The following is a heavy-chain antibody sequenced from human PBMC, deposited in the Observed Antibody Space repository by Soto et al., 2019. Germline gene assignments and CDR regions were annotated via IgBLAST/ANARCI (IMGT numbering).Heavy chain of an antibody. CDR3: ARARGYSGYGKVYYYYYGMDV. CDR2: ISAYNGNT. CDR1: GYTFTSYG. D-gene: IGHD5-12*01. Sequence: ASVKVSCKASGYTFTSYGISWVRQAPGQGLEWMGWISAYNGNTNYAQKLQGRVTMTTDTSTSTAYMELRSLRSDDTAVYYCARARGYSGYGKVYYYYYGMDVWGQGTTGTVSS. J-gene: IGHJ6*02. V-gene: IGHV1-18*04.